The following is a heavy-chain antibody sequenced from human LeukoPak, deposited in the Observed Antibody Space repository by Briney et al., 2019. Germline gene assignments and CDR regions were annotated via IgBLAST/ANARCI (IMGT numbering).Heavy chain of an antibody. CDR3: VKEYHSRGFGAFFDY. Sequence: GGSLRLSCTASKFTFSHYGMQWVRQASGKGLEWVAVISSDGSIKVYADSVKGRFTLSRDNSINTVDLQMNSLRAEDTAVYYCVKEYHSRGFGAFFDYWGQGTLVTVSS. J-gene: IGHJ4*02. V-gene: IGHV3-30*18. CDR1: KFTFSHYG. D-gene: IGHD3-3*01. CDR2: ISSDGSIK.